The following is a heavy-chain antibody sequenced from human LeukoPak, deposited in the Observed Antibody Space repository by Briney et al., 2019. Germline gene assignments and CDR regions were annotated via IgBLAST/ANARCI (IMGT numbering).Heavy chain of an antibody. CDR2: IFTSGSP. CDR1: GGSISSYY. Sequence: SETLSLTCTVSGGSISSYYWSWNRQPAGKVLEWIGRIFTSGSPNYNPSLKSRVPMSVAPPKNQFSLKLSSVTAADTAVYYCARDTVDVWWLYYYYDYMDVWGKGTTVTVSS. J-gene: IGHJ6*03. D-gene: IGHD5-12*01. CDR3: ARDTVDVWWLYYYYDYMDV. V-gene: IGHV4-4*07.